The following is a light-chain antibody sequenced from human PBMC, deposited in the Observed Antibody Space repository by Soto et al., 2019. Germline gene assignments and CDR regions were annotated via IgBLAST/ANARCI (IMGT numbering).Light chain of an antibody. J-gene: IGKJ2*01. CDR2: GAS. CDR1: QSVSSSY. CDR3: LQYGSSPYT. V-gene: IGKV3-20*01. Sequence: EIVLTQSPGTLSLSPGERATLSCRASQSVSSSYLAWYQQKPGQAPRPLIYGASSRATGIPDRISGSGSGTDFTLNISRLEPEDFAVYYCLQYGSSPYTFGQGTKLEIK.